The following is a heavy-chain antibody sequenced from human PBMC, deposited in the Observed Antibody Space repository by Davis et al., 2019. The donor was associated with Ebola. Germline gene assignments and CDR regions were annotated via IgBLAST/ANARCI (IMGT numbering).Heavy chain of an antibody. D-gene: IGHD6-6*01. CDR2: ISGSGGST. V-gene: IGHV3-23*01. J-gene: IGHJ5*02. CDR3: AKGGGTSSSDFRRT. CDR1: GFAFSSYA. Sequence: PGGSLRLSCAASGFAFSSYAMRWVRQAPGKGLEWVSAISGSGGSTYYADSMKGRFTISRDNSKNTLYLQMNSLRAEDTAVYYCAKGGGTSSSDFRRTWGQGTLVTVSS.